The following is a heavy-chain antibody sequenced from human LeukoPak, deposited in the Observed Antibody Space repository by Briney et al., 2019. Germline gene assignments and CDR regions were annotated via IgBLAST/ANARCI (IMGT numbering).Heavy chain of an antibody. CDR2: IYYSGST. V-gene: IGHV4-30-4*01. CDR1: GGSISSGDYY. D-gene: IGHD3-10*01. CDR3: ARHVEASALWFGELFFHYYGMDV. J-gene: IGHJ6*02. Sequence: SQTLSLTCTVSGGSISSGDYYWSWIRQPPGKGLEWIGYIYYSGSTYYNPSLKSRVTISVDTSKNQFSLKLSSVTAADTAVYYCARHVEASALWFGELFFHYYGMDVWGQGTTVTVSS.